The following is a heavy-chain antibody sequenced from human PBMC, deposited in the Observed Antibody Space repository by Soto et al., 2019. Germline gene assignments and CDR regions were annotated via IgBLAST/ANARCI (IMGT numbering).Heavy chain of an antibody. CDR3: ARGGPPLXDSFSGTYYDDVNSFDP. Sequence: ASVKLSCKPPGNTLTDDYIHWLRQAPGQGLEWRGCFNPKSGGTKYAHKFQGWVTMTRDTSMSTAYMELSRLKSDDTAVYYCARGGPPLXDSFSGTYYDDVNSFDPWGQGTLVTVSS. CDR1: GNTLTDDY. CDR2: FNPKSGGT. V-gene: IGHV1-2*04. D-gene: IGHD3-10*01. J-gene: IGHJ5*02.